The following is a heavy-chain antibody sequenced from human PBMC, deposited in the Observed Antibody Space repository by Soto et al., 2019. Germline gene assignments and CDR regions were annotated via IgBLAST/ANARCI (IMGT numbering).Heavy chain of an antibody. CDR3: AKSYCSSTSCYERVVDAFDI. D-gene: IGHD2-2*01. CDR2: ISGSGGST. J-gene: IGHJ3*02. V-gene: IGHV3-23*01. CDR1: GFTFSSYA. Sequence: GGSLRLSCAASGFTFSSYAMSWVRQAPGKGLEWVSAISGSGGSTYYADSVKGRFTISRDNSKNTLYLQMNSLRAEDTAVYYFAKSYCSSTSCYERVVDAFDIWGQGTMVTVSS.